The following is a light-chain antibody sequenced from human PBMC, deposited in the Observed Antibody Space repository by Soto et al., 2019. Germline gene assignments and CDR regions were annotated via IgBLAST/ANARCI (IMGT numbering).Light chain of an antibody. J-gene: IGKJ2*01. CDR1: QSISTW. Sequence: GDRVTLTCRASQSISTWLAWYQQKPGKAPKLLIYDASSLEGGVPSRFSGSGSGTEFTLTISSLQPDDFATYYCQHYNDYPYTFGQGTKLEIK. CDR3: QHYNDYPYT. V-gene: IGKV1-5*01. CDR2: DAS.